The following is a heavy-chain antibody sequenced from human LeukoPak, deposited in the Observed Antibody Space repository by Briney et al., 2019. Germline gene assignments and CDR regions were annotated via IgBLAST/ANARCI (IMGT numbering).Heavy chain of an antibody. V-gene: IGHV3-53*01. J-gene: IGHJ4*01. CDR2: IYRGDNT. Sequence: LGGLRRHSCASSGFSVSGNTMHWVRQAPGKGLEWVSVIYRGDNTYYSASVKGRFTVSRDNSKNTLFLQMNSLRAEDTAVYYCARNFDYWGPGSAAAVSS. CDR3: ARNFDY. CDR1: GFSVSGNT.